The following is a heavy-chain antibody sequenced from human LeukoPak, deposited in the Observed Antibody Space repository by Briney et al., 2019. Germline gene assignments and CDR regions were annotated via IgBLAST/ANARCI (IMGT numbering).Heavy chain of an antibody. CDR3: AKSMGNSGSYYYPYFDF. D-gene: IGHD3-10*01. V-gene: IGHV1-69*04. CDR2: IIPILGIA. J-gene: IGHJ4*01. CDR1: GGTFSSYA. Sequence: SVKVSCKASGGTFSSYAISWVRQAPGQGLEWMGRIIPILGIANYAQKFQGRVTITADKSTSTAYMELSSLRSEDAAVYYCAKSMGNSGSYYYPYFDFWGQGILVTVSS.